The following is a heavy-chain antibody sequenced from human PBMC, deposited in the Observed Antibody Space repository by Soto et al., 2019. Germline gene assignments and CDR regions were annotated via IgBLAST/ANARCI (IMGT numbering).Heavy chain of an antibody. J-gene: IGHJ4*02. CDR3: ARVIYGSFDY. CDR2: ISFDGSNK. V-gene: IGHV3-30-3*01. D-gene: IGHD3-10*01. Sequence: GGSLRLSCAASGFTFSTYAMHWVRQAPGKGLEWVALISFDGSNKYYVDSVKGRFTISRDNSKNTLYLQMNSLRAEDTAVYYCARVIYGSFDYWGQGTLVTVSS. CDR1: GFTFSTYA.